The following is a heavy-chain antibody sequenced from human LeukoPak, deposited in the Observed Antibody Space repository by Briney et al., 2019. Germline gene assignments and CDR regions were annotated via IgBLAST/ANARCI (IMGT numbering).Heavy chain of an antibody. CDR2: ISSSSSYI. Sequence: GGSLRLSCAASGFTFSSYSMNWVRQAPGKGLEWVSSISSSSSYIYYADSVKGRFTISRDNAKNSLYLQMNSLRAEDTAVYYCAREDGYCSSTSCYRRIAAAGNFDYWGQGTLVTVSS. CDR1: GFTFSSYS. CDR3: AREDGYCSSTSCYRRIAAAGNFDY. V-gene: IGHV3-21*01. D-gene: IGHD2-2*01. J-gene: IGHJ4*02.